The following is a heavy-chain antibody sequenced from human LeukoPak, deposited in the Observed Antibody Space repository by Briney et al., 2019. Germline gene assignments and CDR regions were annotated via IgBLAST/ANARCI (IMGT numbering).Heavy chain of an antibody. V-gene: IGHV3-15*01. CDR1: GFTFSNAW. J-gene: IGHJ3*02. Sequence: PGGSLRLSCAASGFTFSNAWMSWVRQAPGKGLEWVGRIKSKTDGGTTDYAAPVKGRFTISRDDSKNTLYLQMNSLKTEDTAVYYCAKGGRIAAGPRDAFDIWGQGTMVTVSS. D-gene: IGHD6-13*01. CDR3: AKGGRIAAGPRDAFDI. CDR2: IKSKTDGGTT.